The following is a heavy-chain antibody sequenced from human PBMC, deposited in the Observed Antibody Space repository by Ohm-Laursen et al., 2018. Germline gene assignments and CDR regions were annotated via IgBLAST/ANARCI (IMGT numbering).Heavy chain of an antibody. J-gene: IGHJ5*02. CDR3: ASYYGGYDP. CDR2: IDRGGNG. Sequence: SLRLSCAAPGFSVSTNYMNWARQAPGKGLAWVSEIDRGGNGYYAESVKGRFTISRDNSKNTLYLQMNNLRAEDSAVYYCASYYGGYDPWGQGTLVTVSS. V-gene: IGHV3-53*01. CDR1: GFSVSTNY. D-gene: IGHD4-23*01.